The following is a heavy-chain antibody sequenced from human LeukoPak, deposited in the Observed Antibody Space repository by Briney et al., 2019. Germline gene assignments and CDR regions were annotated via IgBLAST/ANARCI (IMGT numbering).Heavy chain of an antibody. CDR3: ARHHWGYYFDY. CDR1: GGSISSYY. J-gene: IGHJ4*02. V-gene: IGHV4-59*08. Sequence: SETLSLTCTVSGGSISSYYWSWIRQPPGKGLEWIGYIYYSGSTNYNPSLKSRVTISVDTSKNQSSLKLSSVTAADTAVYYCARHHWGYYFDYWGQGTLVTVSS. D-gene: IGHD3-16*01. CDR2: IYYSGST.